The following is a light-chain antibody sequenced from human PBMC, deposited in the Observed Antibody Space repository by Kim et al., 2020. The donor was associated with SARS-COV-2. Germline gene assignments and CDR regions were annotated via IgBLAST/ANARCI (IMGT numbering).Light chain of an antibody. J-gene: IGKJ4*01. CDR2: GAS. CDR1: QSVRSSY. CDR3: QQCGSPPT. Sequence: SLSPGVRATLSCRASQSVRSSYVAWYQQKPGQAPRLLIYGASSRATAIPDRFSGSGSGTDFTLTISRLEPEDFAVYYCQQCGSPPTFGGGTKLEI. V-gene: IGKV3-20*01.